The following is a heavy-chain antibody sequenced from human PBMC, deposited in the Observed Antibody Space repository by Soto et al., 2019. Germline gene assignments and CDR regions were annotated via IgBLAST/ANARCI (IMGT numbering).Heavy chain of an antibody. Sequence: PSETLSLTCAVPGGSINSGGYSWSWIRQPPGKGLEWIGYIYHSGSTYYNPSLKSRVTISVDRSKNQFPLKLSSVTAADTAVYYCATGRDDSSGSKFDYWGQGTMVTVYS. CDR1: GGSINSGGYS. CDR2: IYHSGST. CDR3: ATGRDDSSGSKFDY. D-gene: IGHD3-22*01. J-gene: IGHJ4*02. V-gene: IGHV4-30-2*01.